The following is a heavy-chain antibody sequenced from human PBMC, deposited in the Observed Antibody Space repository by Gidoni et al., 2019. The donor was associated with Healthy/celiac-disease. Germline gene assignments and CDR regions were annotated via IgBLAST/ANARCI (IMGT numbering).Heavy chain of an antibody. Sequence: QVQLQESGPGLVKPSQTLSLTCTVSGGSLSSGSYYWSWTRQPAGQGLEWIGRIYTSGSTNYNPSLKSRVTISVDTSKNQFSLKLSSVTAADTAVYYCAGSRGYNGRYYFDYWGQGTLVTVSS. CDR1: GGSLSSGSYY. J-gene: IGHJ4*02. CDR3: AGSRGYNGRYYFDY. D-gene: IGHD5-12*01. V-gene: IGHV4-61*02. CDR2: IYTSGST.